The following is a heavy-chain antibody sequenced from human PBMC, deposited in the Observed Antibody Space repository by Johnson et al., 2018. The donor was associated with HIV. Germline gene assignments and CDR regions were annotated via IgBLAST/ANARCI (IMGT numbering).Heavy chain of an antibody. Sequence: VQLVESGGGLVQPGGSLRLSCAASGFTFSSYAMSWVRQAPGKGLEWVSYISSSGSTIYYADSVKGRFTISRDNAKNSLYLQMNSLRAEDTAVYYCATGGRVVASNFGDAVDIWGQGTMVTVSS. J-gene: IGHJ3*02. D-gene: IGHD2-15*01. CDR3: ATGGRVVASNFGDAVDI. V-gene: IGHV3-48*04. CDR2: ISSSGSTI. CDR1: GFTFSSYA.